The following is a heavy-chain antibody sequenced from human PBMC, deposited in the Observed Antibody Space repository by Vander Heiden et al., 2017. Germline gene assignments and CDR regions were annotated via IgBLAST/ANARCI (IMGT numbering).Heavy chain of an antibody. CDR1: GGSFRGYY. CDR2: INHSGST. J-gene: IGHJ4*02. Sequence: VQLQQWRAGLLKPSETLPLTRAVYGGSFRGYYWSWIRQPPGKGLEWIGEINHSGSTNYNPSLKSRVTISVDTSKNQFSLKLSSVTAADTAVYYCARDNLHGRIVGASFDYWGQGTLVTVSS. CDR3: ARDNLHGRIVGASFDY. D-gene: IGHD1-26*01. V-gene: IGHV4-34*01.